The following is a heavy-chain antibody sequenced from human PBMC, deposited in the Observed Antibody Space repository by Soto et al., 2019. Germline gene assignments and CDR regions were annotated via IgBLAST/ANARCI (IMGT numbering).Heavy chain of an antibody. CDR2: ISSSSSYI. Sequence: GGSLRLSCAASGFTFSSYSMNWVRQAPGKGLEWVSSISSSSSYIYYADSVKGRFTISRDNAKNSLYLQMNSLRAEDTAVYYCAITVTTEFGVNYFDYWGQGTLVTVSS. J-gene: IGHJ4*02. CDR3: AITVTTEFGVNYFDY. CDR1: GFTFSSYS. D-gene: IGHD4-17*01. V-gene: IGHV3-21*01.